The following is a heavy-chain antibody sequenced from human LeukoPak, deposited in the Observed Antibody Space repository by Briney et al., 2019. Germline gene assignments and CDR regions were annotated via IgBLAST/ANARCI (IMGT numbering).Heavy chain of an antibody. CDR1: GDSINNGPYY. J-gene: IGHJ5*02. D-gene: IGHD4-17*01. V-gene: IGHV4-39*07. CDR2: IYFRGSP. Sequence: RTSETLSLTCTVSGDSINNGPYYWGWIRQPPGKGLEWIGSIYFRGSPYYKPSLKSRVTISVDTSKNQFSLKLTSVTAADTALYYCARETVTTLSVRVNWFDPWGQGTLVTVSS. CDR3: ARETVTTLSVRVNWFDP.